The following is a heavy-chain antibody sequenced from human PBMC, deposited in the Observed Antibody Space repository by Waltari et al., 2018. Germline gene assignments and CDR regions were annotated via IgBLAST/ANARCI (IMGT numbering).Heavy chain of an antibody. Sequence: QVQLVQSGAEVKKPGASVKVSCKASGYTFTSYDITWVRQASGQGLEWMGWMNPNSGKTGYAQKFQGRVTMTRNTSISTAYMELSSLRSEDTAVYYCARGRLGRGSYWFDPWGQGTLVTVSS. J-gene: IGHJ5*02. CDR1: GYTFTSYD. CDR3: ARGRLGRGSYWFDP. D-gene: IGHD3-10*01. V-gene: IGHV1-8*02. CDR2: MNPNSGKT.